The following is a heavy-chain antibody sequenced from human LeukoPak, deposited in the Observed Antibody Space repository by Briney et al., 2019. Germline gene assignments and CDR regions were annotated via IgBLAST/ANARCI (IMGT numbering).Heavy chain of an antibody. CDR3: ARTPFAHTAILDY. Sequence: ASVKVSCKASGYTFTSYDINWVRQATGQGLEWMGWMNPNSGNTGYAQKFQGRVTMTRNTSTSTAYMELRSLRSDDTAVYYCARTPFAHTAILDYWGQGTLVTVSS. CDR1: GYTFTSYD. J-gene: IGHJ4*02. D-gene: IGHD6-25*01. V-gene: IGHV1-8*01. CDR2: MNPNSGNT.